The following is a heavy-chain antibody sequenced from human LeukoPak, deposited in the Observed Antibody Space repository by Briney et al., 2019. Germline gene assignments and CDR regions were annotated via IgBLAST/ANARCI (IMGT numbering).Heavy chain of an antibody. J-gene: IGHJ2*01. Sequence: GRSLRLSCAVSGFNFDDYAMHWVRQAPGRGLEWVSGVNWKTGNGIYADSVKGRFTISRDNAKNSLYLQMSSLRAEDTALYYCTRRAARWQFDLWGRGTLLTVSS. D-gene: IGHD5-24*01. CDR1: GFNFDDYA. CDR2: VNWKTGNG. CDR3: TRRAARWQFDL. V-gene: IGHV3-9*01.